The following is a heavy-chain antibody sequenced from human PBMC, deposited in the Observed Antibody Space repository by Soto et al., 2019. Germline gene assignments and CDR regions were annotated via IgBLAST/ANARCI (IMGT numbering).Heavy chain of an antibody. J-gene: IGHJ4*02. D-gene: IGHD3-3*01. V-gene: IGHV3-53*04. Sequence: EVQLVESGGGLVQPGGSLRLSCATSGFSVSNNYMTWVRQAPGKGLEWVSIIYSGGGTYYADSVKGRFFISXHDSKNTXXXXXXXXXXXXXXXXXXXXIDFWNNYVLDYWGQGTRVTVSS. CDR1: GFSVSNNY. CDR3: XXIDFWNNYVLDY. CDR2: IYSGGGT.